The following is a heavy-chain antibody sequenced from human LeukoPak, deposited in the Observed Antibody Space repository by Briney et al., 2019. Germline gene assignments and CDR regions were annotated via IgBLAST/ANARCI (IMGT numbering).Heavy chain of an antibody. CDR2: INPNSGGT. V-gene: IGHV1-2*02. Sequence: ASVKVSCKASRYTFTGYYMHWVRQAPGQGLEWMGWINPNSGGTNYAQKFQGRVTMTRDTSISTAYMELSNLRSDDTAVYYCARSPTGTYYLFDSWGQGTLVTVSS. J-gene: IGHJ4*02. D-gene: IGHD1-26*01. CDR3: ARSPTGTYYLFDS. CDR1: RYTFTGYY.